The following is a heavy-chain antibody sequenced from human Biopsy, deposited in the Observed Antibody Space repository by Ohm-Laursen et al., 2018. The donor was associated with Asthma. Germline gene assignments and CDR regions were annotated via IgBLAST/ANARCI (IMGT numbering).Heavy chain of an antibody. V-gene: IGHV3-30*18. CDR3: AKITTDRQKANNWFDP. CDR2: VSFDGSYT. CDR1: GMPFSRAS. D-gene: IGHD3-22*01. Sequence: SLRLSCAASGMPFSRASIHWVRQAPGKGLEWMALVSFDGSYTYYSASAQGRFTIARDNSRHTVYLHMNSLRVEDTAVYFCAKITTDRQKANNWFDPWGQGTLVTVSS. J-gene: IGHJ5*02.